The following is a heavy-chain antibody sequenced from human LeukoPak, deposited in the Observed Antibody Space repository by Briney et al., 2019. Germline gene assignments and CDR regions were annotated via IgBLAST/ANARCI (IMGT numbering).Heavy chain of an antibody. CDR1: VGSFSGYY. CDR3: ARDLYSGSFPYYYYYGMDV. D-gene: IGHD3-10*01. Sequence: SETLSLTCAVYVGSFSGYYWSWIRQPPGKGLEWIGYIYYSGSTYYNPSLKSRVTISVDTSKNQFSLKLSSVTAADMAVYYCARDLYSGSFPYYYYYGMDVWGQGTTVTVSS. V-gene: IGHV4-34*09. J-gene: IGHJ6*02. CDR2: IYYSGST.